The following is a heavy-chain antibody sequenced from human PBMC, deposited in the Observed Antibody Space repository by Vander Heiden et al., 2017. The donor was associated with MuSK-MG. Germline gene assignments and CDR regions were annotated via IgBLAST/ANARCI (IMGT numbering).Heavy chain of an antibody. CDR2: INPNSGGI. J-gene: IGHJ3*02. Sequence: QVQLVQSGAEVKRPGASVRVSCKASGYSFSGYYMHWVRQGPGQGVEWVGRINPNSGGIDYPQKFQGRVTMTRDTSISTAYMELNRLRSDDTAVYYCARGTSYGPGTFDIWGQGTLVTVSS. CDR1: GYSFSGYY. CDR3: ARGTSYGPGTFDI. D-gene: IGHD3-10*01. V-gene: IGHV1-2*06.